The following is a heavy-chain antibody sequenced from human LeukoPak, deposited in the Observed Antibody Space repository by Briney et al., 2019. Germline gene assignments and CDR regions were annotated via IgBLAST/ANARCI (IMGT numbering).Heavy chain of an antibody. D-gene: IGHD1-26*01. CDR3: AKDRQKGSYPAYYFDY. CDR1: GFTFSSYG. Sequence: GGSLRLSCAASGFTFSSYGMHWVRQAPGKGLEWVAVIWYDGSNKYYADSVKGRFTISRDNSKNTLYLQMNSLRAEDTAVYYCAKDRQKGSYPAYYFDYWGQGTLVTVSS. J-gene: IGHJ4*02. CDR2: IWYDGSNK. V-gene: IGHV3-33*06.